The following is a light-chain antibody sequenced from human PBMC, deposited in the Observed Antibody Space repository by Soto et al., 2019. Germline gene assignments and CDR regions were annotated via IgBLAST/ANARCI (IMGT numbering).Light chain of an antibody. CDR2: DNN. CDR1: SSNIGVNS. J-gene: IGLJ2*01. V-gene: IGLV1-51*01. CDR3: GTWDVSLTVVV. Sequence: QSVLTQPPSVSAAPGQKVTISCSGSSSNIGVNSVSWYQQLPGTAPKLLIYDNNKRPSGIPDRFSGSKSGTSATLGITGLQTGDEADYYCGTWDVSLTVVVFGGGTKVTVL.